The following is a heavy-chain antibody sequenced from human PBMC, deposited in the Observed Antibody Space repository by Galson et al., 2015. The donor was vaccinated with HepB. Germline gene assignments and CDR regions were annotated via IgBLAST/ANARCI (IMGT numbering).Heavy chain of an antibody. V-gene: IGHV4-30-2*01. D-gene: IGHD3-22*01. J-gene: IGHJ4*02. CDR3: ARAGYDSSGYPFDY. CDR2: IYHSGST. CDR1: GGSISSGGYS. Sequence: LSLTCAVSGGSISSGGYSWSWIRQPPGKGLEWIGYIYHSGSTYYNPSLKSRVTISVDRSKNQFSLKLSSVTAADTAVYYCARAGYDSSGYPFDYWGQGTLATVS.